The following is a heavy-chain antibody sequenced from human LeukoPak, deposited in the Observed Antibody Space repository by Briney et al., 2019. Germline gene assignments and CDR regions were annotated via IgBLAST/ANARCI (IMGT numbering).Heavy chain of an antibody. Sequence: PSETLSLTCTVSGGSIHSYWSWIRQPAGKGLEWIGRISGSGTITYNPALQSRLTISIDTSKNQFSLKLMSVTAADTAVYYCARGSHSGSYYARNFDYWGQGTLVTVSS. J-gene: IGHJ4*02. V-gene: IGHV4-4*07. CDR1: GGSIHSY. CDR2: ISGSGTI. D-gene: IGHD1-26*01. CDR3: ARGSHSGSYYARNFDY.